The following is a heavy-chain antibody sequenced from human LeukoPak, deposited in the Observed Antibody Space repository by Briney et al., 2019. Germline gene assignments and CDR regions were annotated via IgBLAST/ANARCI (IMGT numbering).Heavy chain of an antibody. D-gene: IGHD3-3*01. CDR3: AKEGSITSYGMDV. V-gene: IGHV3-21*04. Sequence: PGGSLRLSCAASGFTFSSYSMNWVRQAPGKGLEWVSSISSSSSYIYYADSVKGRFTISRDNSKNTLYLQMNSLRAEDTAVHYCAKEGSITSYGMDVWGQGTTVTVSS. CDR1: GFTFSSYS. J-gene: IGHJ6*02. CDR2: ISSSSSYI.